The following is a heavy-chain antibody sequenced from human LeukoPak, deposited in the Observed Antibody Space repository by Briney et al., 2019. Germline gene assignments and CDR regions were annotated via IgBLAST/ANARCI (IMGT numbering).Heavy chain of an antibody. Sequence: SETLSLTCTVSGGSISSGGYYWSWIRQHPGKGLEWTGYIYYSGSTYYNPSLKSRVTISVDTSKNQFSLKLSSVTAADTAVYYCARDLRWSGSPLGAFDIWGQGTMVTVSS. V-gene: IGHV4-31*03. D-gene: IGHD3-10*01. CDR3: ARDLRWSGSPLGAFDI. J-gene: IGHJ3*02. CDR2: IYYSGST. CDR1: GGSISSGGYY.